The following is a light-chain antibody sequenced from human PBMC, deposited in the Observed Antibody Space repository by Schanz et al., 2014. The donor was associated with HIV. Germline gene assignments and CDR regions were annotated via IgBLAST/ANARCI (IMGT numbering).Light chain of an antibody. CDR2: GAS. CDR1: QSVSSY. V-gene: IGKV3-20*01. CDR3: QQYGSSPRT. J-gene: IGKJ1*01. Sequence: IVLTQSPGTLSLSPGERGTLSCRASQSVSSYLAWYQQKPGQAPRLLIYGASSRATGIPDRFSGSGSGTDFTLTISRLEPEDFAVYYCQQYGSSPRTFGQGTKVEIK.